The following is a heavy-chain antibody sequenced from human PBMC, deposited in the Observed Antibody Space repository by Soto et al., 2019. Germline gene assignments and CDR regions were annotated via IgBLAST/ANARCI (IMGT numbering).Heavy chain of an antibody. CDR1: GFTFSSYA. CDR2: ISGSGGST. CDR3: AKCCPDYDILTGYYQRGFFDY. J-gene: IGHJ4*02. V-gene: IGHV3-23*01. D-gene: IGHD3-9*01. Sequence: GGSLRLSCAASGFTFSSYARSWVRQAPGKGLEWVSAISGSGGSTYYADSVKGRFTISRDNSKNTLYLQMNSLRAEDTAVYYCAKCCPDYDILTGYYQRGFFDYWGQGTLVTVSS.